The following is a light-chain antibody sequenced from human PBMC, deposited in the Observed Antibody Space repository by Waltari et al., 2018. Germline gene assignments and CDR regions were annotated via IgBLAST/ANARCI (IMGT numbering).Light chain of an antibody. CDR1: SSNIGSNT. V-gene: IGLV1-44*01. J-gene: IGLJ3*02. Sequence: QSVLTQPPSASGTPGQRVTISCSGSSSNIGSNTVNWYQQLPGTAPKLLISSNNTRPAGGPDRFAGSKAGTSASRAISGRQSEDEADYYCAAWDDSLNGSWVFGGGTKLTVL. CDR3: AAWDDSLNGSWV. CDR2: SNN.